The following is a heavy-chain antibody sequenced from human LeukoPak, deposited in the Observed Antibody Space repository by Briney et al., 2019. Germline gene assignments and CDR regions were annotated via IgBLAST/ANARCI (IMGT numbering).Heavy chain of an antibody. J-gene: IGHJ4*02. Sequence: GGSLRLSCAASGFTFSSYGMHWVRQAPGKGLEWVAVIWYDGSNKYYADSVKGRFTISRDNSKNTLYLQMNSLRAEDTAVYYCERDDFDCSGGSCYSPWVDYWGQGTLVTVSS. CDR3: ERDDFDCSGGSCYSPWVDY. D-gene: IGHD2-15*01. CDR1: GFTFSSYG. V-gene: IGHV3-33*01. CDR2: IWYDGSNK.